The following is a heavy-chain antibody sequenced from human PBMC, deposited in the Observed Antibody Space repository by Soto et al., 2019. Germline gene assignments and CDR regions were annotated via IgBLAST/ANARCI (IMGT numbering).Heavy chain of an antibody. V-gene: IGHV5-51*01. Sequence: GESLKISCKGSGYSFTSYWIGWVRQMPGKGLEWMGIIYPGDSDTRYSPSFQGQVTISADKSISTAYLQWSSLKASDTAMYYCARGYCSGGSCYSRLYFDYWGQGTLVTVS. CDR2: IYPGDSDT. CDR3: ARGYCSGGSCYSRLYFDY. CDR1: GYSFTSYW. D-gene: IGHD2-15*01. J-gene: IGHJ4*02.